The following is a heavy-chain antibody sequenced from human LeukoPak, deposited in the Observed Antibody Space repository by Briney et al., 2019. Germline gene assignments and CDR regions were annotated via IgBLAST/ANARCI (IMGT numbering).Heavy chain of an antibody. J-gene: IGHJ4*02. Sequence: SETLSLTCTVSGGSISSYYWSWIRLPPGKGLEWIGYIYYSGSTNYNPSLKSRVTISVDTSKNQFSLKLSSVTAADTAVYYCASRTPSGSVDYWGQGTLVTVSS. D-gene: IGHD6-19*01. CDR1: GGSISSYY. V-gene: IGHV4-59*01. CDR3: ASRTPSGSVDY. CDR2: IYYSGST.